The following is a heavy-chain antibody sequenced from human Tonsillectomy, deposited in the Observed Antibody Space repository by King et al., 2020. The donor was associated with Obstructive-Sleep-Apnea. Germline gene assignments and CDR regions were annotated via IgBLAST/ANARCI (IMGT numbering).Heavy chain of an antibody. CDR2: FYYSGST. Sequence: VQLQESGPGLVKPSQTLSLTCAVSGGSISSGGYSWSWIRKPPGKGLEWIGYFYYSGSTYYNLSLKSRVTISVDTSKNQFSLKLSSVTAADTAVYYCARESYSSSLDYWGQGTLVTVSS. J-gene: IGHJ4*02. V-gene: IGHV4-30-4*07. CDR1: GGSISSGGYS. D-gene: IGHD6-6*01. CDR3: ARESYSSSLDY.